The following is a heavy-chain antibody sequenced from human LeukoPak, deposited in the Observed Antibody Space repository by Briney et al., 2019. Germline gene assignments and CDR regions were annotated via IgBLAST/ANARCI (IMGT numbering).Heavy chain of an antibody. CDR1: GGSISSYY. V-gene: IGHV4-59*01. CDR2: IYYSGST. Sequence: SETLSLTCTVSGGSISSYYWSWIRQPPGKGLEWIGYIYYSGSTNYNPSLKSRVTISVDTSKNQFSLKLSSVTAADTAVHYCARGGGYYAFDIWGQGTMVTVSS. CDR3: ARGGGYYAFDI. J-gene: IGHJ3*02. D-gene: IGHD2-21*01.